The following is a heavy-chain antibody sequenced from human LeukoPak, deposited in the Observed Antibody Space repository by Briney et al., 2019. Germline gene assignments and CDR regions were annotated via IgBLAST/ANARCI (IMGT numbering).Heavy chain of an antibody. D-gene: IGHD6-6*01. J-gene: IGHJ6*02. CDR2: IVSSGDT. CDR1: GFTFANYD. CDR3: ARDLGGSSNGPSRMDV. V-gene: IGHV3-13*01. Sequence: GGSLRLSCAASGFTFANYDMHWVRQVTGEGLEWVSNIVSSGDTQYSGSAKGRFTISRENDKNSLYLQMNTLRVEDTAVYYCARDLGGSSNGPSRMDVWGQGTTVIVSS.